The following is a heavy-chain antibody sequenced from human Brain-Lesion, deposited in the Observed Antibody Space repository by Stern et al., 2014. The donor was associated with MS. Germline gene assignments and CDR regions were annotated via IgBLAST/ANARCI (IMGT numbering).Heavy chain of an antibody. CDR1: GGSFSGYY. D-gene: IGHD2-21*01. CDR3: ARDVGGAFDY. V-gene: IGHV4-34*01. J-gene: IGHJ4*02. Sequence: QVQLQQWGAGLLKPSETLSLTCGVYGGSFSGYYWTWIRQPPGKGLEWIGEINHSGRINYTPSLESRVTMSVDTSKHHLSLRLSSATAADTAVYYCARDVGGAFDYWGQGTLVTVSS. CDR2: INHSGRI.